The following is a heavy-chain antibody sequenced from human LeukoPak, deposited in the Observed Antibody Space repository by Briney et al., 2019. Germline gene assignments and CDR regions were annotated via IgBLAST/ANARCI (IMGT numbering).Heavy chain of an antibody. Sequence: SETLSLTCAVYGGSFSGYYWSWIRQPPGKGLEWIGEINHSGSTNYNPSLKSRVTISVDTSKNQFSLKLSSVTAADTAVYYCAREETTVTTIDYWGQGTLVTVSS. D-gene: IGHD4-17*01. J-gene: IGHJ4*02. CDR2: INHSGST. V-gene: IGHV4-34*01. CDR1: GGSFSGYY. CDR3: AREETTVTTIDY.